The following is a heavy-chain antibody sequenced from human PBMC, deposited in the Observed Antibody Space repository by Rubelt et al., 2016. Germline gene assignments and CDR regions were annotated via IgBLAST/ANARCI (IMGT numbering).Heavy chain of an antibody. J-gene: IGHJ4*02. Sequence: RSLRLSCAASGFTFSDYAMHWVRQAPGKGLEWVAVISYDGNNKYYADSVKGRFTISRDNSKNTLYLQMNSLRTEDTAVYYCARDSSIAAADYYFDYWGQGTLVTVSS. D-gene: IGHD6-13*01. V-gene: IGHV3-30*04. CDR1: GFTFSDYA. CDR3: ARDSSIAAADYYFDY. CDR2: ISYDGNNK.